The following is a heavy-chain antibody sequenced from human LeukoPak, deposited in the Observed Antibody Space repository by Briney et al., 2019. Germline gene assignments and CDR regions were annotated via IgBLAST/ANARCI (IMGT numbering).Heavy chain of an antibody. CDR1: GFTFSSYS. CDR3: CTSPSFRRSWYQVNH. Sequence: GGSLRLSCAASGFTFSSYSMNWVRQAPGKGLEWVSAISGRDGRTYYTDSVKGRFTISRDNSKNTLYLQMNSLRAEDTAVYYCCTSPSFRRSWYQVNHWGQGALVTVSS. CDR2: ISGRDGRT. J-gene: IGHJ4*03. V-gene: IGHV3-23*01. D-gene: IGHD6-13*01.